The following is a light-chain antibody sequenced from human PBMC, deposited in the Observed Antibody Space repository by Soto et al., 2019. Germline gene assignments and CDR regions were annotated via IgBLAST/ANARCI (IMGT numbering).Light chain of an antibody. Sequence: DIQLTQSPPSLSASVGDRVSITCQASLDIRNYLNWYQHKPGRAPKLLIYDTSNLETGVPSRFGGSASGTYLSFIITGLQPEDVATYYCQQYENLPYTFGQGTKLEI. CDR3: QQYENLPYT. V-gene: IGKV1-33*01. J-gene: IGKJ2*01. CDR1: LDIRNY. CDR2: DTS.